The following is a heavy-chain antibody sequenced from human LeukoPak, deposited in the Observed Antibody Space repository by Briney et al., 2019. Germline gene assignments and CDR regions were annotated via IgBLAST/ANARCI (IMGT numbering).Heavy chain of an antibody. Sequence: SETLSLTCSVSGGSINNFYWSWIRQSPGKGPQWIGYVDDSGSTSYNPSLKSRVTISIDTSKNQFSLRLRSVAAADTAVYFCARGLSSTRRESDYWGQGTLVTVSS. V-gene: IGHV4-59*01. CDR1: GGSINNFY. CDR3: ARGLSSTRRESDY. J-gene: IGHJ4*02. CDR2: VDDSGST. D-gene: IGHD2-2*01.